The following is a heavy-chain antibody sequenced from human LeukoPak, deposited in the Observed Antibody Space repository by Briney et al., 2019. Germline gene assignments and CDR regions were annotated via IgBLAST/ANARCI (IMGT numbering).Heavy chain of an antibody. CDR2: MSGSGGTI. J-gene: IGHJ2*01. Sequence: GGSLRLSCAASGFAFSDYYMSWIRQAPGKGLEWISYMSGSGGTIYYADPVRGRFTISMDHAKNSLNLQMNSLSAEDTAVYYCARDPKNSNSWYWYFDLWGRGTLVTVSS. D-gene: IGHD6-13*01. CDR1: GFAFSDYY. CDR3: ARDPKNSNSWYWYFDL. V-gene: IGHV3-11*01.